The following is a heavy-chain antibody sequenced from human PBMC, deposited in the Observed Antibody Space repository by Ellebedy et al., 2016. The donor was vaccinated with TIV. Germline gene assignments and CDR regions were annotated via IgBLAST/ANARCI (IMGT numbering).Heavy chain of an antibody. CDR2: VYHSGIT. D-gene: IGHD3-10*01. J-gene: IGHJ4*02. CDR1: GDSITSYY. V-gene: IGHV4-59*01. Sequence: SETLSLTCSVSGDSITSYYWNWIRQSPGKGLEWIGYVYHSGITNYNPSLQSRVTLSLDTSKDQFSLRLSSVTAADTAVYYCAKSPTGAGTFDYWGQGTLVTVSS. CDR3: AKSPTGAGTFDY.